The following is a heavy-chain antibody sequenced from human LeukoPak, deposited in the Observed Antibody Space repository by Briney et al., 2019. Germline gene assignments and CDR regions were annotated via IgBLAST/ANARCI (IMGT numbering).Heavy chain of an antibody. J-gene: IGHJ6*03. CDR2: INHSGST. CDR3: ARFAATPPYYQYYYMDV. Sequence: PSETLSLTCAVYGGSFSGYYWSWIRQPPGKGLEWIGEINHSGSTNYNPSLKSRVTISVDTSKNQSSLKLSSVTAADTALYYCARFAATPPYYQYYYMDVWDKGTTVTISS. CDR1: GGSFSGYY. V-gene: IGHV4-34*01. D-gene: IGHD2-15*01.